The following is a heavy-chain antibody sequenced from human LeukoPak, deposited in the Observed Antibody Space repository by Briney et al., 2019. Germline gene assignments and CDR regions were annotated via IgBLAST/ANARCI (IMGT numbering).Heavy chain of an antibody. CDR3: ARQGQYSTSWSSFGY. J-gene: IGHJ4*02. CDR1: GGSISSGDFY. D-gene: IGHD2-2*01. Sequence: SETLSLTCTVSGGSISSGDFYWGWIRQPPGKGLEWIATIYYSGSTYYRPSLRSRVTISVDTSKNQFSLKLTSVTAADTAVYYCARQGQYSTSWSSFGYWGQGTLVTVSS. V-gene: IGHV4-39*01. CDR2: IYYSGST.